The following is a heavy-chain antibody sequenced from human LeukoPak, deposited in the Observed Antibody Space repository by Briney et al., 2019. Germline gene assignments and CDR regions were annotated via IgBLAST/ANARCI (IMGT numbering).Heavy chain of an antibody. CDR2: IWYDGSNK. V-gene: IGHV3-33*01. CDR1: GFTFSSYG. CDR3: ARDLRDYYDSSGLDY. D-gene: IGHD3-22*01. J-gene: IGHJ4*02. Sequence: GGSLRLSCAASGFTFSSYGMHWVRQAPGRGLEWVAVIWYDGSNKYYADSVKGRFTISRDNSKNTLYLQMNSLRAEDTAVYYCARDLRDYYDSSGLDYWGQGTLVTVSS.